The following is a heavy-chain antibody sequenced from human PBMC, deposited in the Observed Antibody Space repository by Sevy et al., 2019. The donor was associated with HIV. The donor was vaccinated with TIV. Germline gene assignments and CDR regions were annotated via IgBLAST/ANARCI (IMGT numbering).Heavy chain of an antibody. CDR1: GYTFTSYA. J-gene: IGHJ3*02. D-gene: IGHD6-25*01. Sequence: ASVKVSCKASGYTFTSYAMHWVRQAPGQRLDWMGWINAGNGNTKYSQKFQGRVTITRDTSASTAYMELSSLRSEDTAVYYCARGPGGYLLDAFDIWGQGTMVTVSS. CDR2: INAGNGNT. V-gene: IGHV1-3*01. CDR3: ARGPGGYLLDAFDI.